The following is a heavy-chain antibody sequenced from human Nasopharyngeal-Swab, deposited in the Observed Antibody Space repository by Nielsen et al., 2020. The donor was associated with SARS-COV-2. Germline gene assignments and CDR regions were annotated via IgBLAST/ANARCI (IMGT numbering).Heavy chain of an antibody. CDR3: TTDYYFDY. V-gene: IGHV3-23*01. CDR2: ISGNVFTT. CDR1: GFTFSDYA. J-gene: IGHJ4*02. Sequence: GESLKISCATSGFTFSDYAMSWVRQAPGKGLEWVSTISGNVFTTYYADSMKGRFTISRDDSKNTAFLQMDSLKTEDTALYYCTTDYYFDYWGQGTLVTVSS.